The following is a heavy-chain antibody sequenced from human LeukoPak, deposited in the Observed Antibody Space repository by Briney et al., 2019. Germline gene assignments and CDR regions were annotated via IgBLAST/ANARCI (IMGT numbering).Heavy chain of an antibody. CDR3: AKGYSSGWSGGNNWFDP. J-gene: IGHJ5*02. V-gene: IGHV3-23*01. CDR1: GFTFSIYA. D-gene: IGHD6-19*01. CDR2: ISGSGGST. Sequence: GGSLRLSCAASGFTFSIYAMSCVRQAPGKGLEWVSVISGSGGSTYYADSVKGRFTISRDNSKNTLYLQMNSLRAEETAVYYCAKGYSSGWSGGNNWFDPWGQGTLVTVSS.